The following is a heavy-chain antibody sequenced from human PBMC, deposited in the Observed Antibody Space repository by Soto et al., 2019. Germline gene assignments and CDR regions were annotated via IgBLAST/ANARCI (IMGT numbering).Heavy chain of an antibody. CDR3: ARVFTRVGYSSGWYFLGYYYGMDV. D-gene: IGHD6-19*01. CDR1: GGSFSGYY. V-gene: IGHV4-34*01. Sequence: PSETLSLTCAVYGGSFSGYYWSWIRQPPGKGLEWIGEINHSGSTNYNPSLKSRVTISVDTSKNQFSLKLSSVTAADTAVYYCARVFTRVGYSSGWYFLGYYYGMDVWGHGTTVTVSS. CDR2: INHSGST. J-gene: IGHJ6*02.